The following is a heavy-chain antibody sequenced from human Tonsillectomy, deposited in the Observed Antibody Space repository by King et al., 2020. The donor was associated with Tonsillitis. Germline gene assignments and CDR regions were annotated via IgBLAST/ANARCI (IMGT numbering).Heavy chain of an antibody. D-gene: IGHD3-10*01. CDR1: GFTFDDYA. V-gene: IGHV3-9*01. CDR2: ISWNGASI. J-gene: IGHJ6*02. Sequence: VQLVESGGGLVQPGRSLRLSCAASGFTFDDYAMHWVRQAPGKGLEWVSGISWNGASIGYADSVKGRFTISRDNAKNSLYLQMNSLRAEDTALYYCAKAMVRGFTHGMDVWGQGTTVTVSS. CDR3: AKAMVRGFTHGMDV.